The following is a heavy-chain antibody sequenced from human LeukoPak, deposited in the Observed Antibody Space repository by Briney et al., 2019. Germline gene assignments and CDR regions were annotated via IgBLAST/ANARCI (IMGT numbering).Heavy chain of an antibody. V-gene: IGHV3-49*03. Sequence: PGGSLRLSCSASGFTFGDYSMSWFRQAPGKGLEWVGFIRNKAYGGTTEYAASAKGRFTISRDDSKSIAYLQMISLKTEDTAVYYCTRDFSTSSRDYFDYWGQGTLVTVSS. D-gene: IGHD6-6*01. CDR2: IRNKAYGGTT. CDR1: GFTFGDYS. J-gene: IGHJ4*02. CDR3: TRDFSTSSRDYFDY.